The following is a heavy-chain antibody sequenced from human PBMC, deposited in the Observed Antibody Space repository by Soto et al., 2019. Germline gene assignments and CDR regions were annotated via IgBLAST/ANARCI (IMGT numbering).Heavy chain of an antibody. CDR2: INPNSGGT. V-gene: IGHV1-2*02. CDR1: GYTFTGYY. CDR3: ARLTMVRGVPDY. J-gene: IGHJ4*02. D-gene: IGHD3-10*01. Sequence: ASVKVSCKASGYTFTGYYMHWVRQAPGQGLEWMGWINPNSGGTNYAQKFQGRVTMARDTSISTAYMELSRLRSDDTAVYYCARLTMVRGVPDYWGQGTLVTVYS.